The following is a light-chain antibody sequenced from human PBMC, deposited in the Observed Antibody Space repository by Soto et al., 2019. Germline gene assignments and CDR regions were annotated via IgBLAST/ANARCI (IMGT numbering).Light chain of an antibody. CDR1: QSVLSNS. V-gene: IGKV4-1*01. J-gene: IGKJ2*03. CDR3: QQYSSTPQS. CDR2: WAS. Sequence: DIVMTQSPESLAVSLGERATINCKSSQSVLSNSLAWYQQKPGQPPKLLIYWASTREAGVPDRFSGSGSGTDFPLAISSLQAEDVAVSYCQQYSSTPQSFGQGTKLEIK.